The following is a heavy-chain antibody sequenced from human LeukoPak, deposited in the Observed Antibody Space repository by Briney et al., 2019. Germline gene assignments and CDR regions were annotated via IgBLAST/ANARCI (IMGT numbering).Heavy chain of an antibody. J-gene: IGHJ4*02. V-gene: IGHV3-30*01. D-gene: IGHD3-22*01. CDR3: ARDINYYDSSGPFDY. Sequence: GGSLRLSCAVSGFTFSSHAMHWVRQDPGKGLEWVAVISYDGSNKYYADSVKGRFTISRDNSKNTLYLQMNSLRAEDTAVYYCARDINYYDSSGPFDYWGQGTLVTVSS. CDR1: GFTFSSHA. CDR2: ISYDGSNK.